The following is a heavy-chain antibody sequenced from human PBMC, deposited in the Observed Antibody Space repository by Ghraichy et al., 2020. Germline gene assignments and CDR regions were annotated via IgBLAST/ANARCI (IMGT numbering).Heavy chain of an antibody. V-gene: IGHV3-30*18. CDR1: GFTFSSYG. Sequence: GGSLRLSCAASGFTFSSYGMHWVRQAPGKGLEWVAVISYDGSNKYYADSVKGRFTISRDNSKNTLYLQMNSLRAEDTAVYYCANGANMVPFDYWGQGTLVTVSS. CDR2: ISYDGSNK. J-gene: IGHJ4*02. CDR3: ANGANMVPFDY. D-gene: IGHD4/OR15-4a*01.